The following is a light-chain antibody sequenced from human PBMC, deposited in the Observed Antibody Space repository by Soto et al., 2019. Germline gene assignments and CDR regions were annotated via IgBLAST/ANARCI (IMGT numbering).Light chain of an antibody. Sequence: EIMLSKSPGALSLSQGERATLSCRASQSVSSNLAWYQQKPGQAPRLLIYGASTRATGIPARFSGSGSGTEFTLTISSLQSEDFAVYYCQQYNNWPRTFGQGSKVDI. J-gene: IGKJ1*01. CDR1: QSVSSN. V-gene: IGKV3-15*01. CDR2: GAS. CDR3: QQYNNWPRT.